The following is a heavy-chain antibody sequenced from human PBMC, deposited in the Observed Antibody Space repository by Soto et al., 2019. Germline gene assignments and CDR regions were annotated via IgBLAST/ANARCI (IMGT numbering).Heavy chain of an antibody. CDR2: IIPIFGTA. V-gene: IGHV1-69*13. J-gene: IGHJ6*02. D-gene: IGHD3-3*01. CDR1: GGTFSSYA. CDR3: ARVLRFLEWLYGMDV. Sequence: VASVKVSCKASGGTFSSYAISWVRQAPGQGLEWMGGIIPIFGTANYAQKFQGRVTITADESTSTAYMELSSLRSEDTAVYYCARVLRFLEWLYGMDVWGQGTTVTVSS.